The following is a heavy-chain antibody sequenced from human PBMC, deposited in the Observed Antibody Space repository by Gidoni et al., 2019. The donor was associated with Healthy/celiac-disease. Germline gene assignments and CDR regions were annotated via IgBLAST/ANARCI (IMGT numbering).Heavy chain of an antibody. J-gene: IGHJ3*02. D-gene: IGHD3-3*01. V-gene: IGHV1-46*03. CDR2: IHPSGGST. Sequence: QVQLVQSGAEVKKPGASVKVSGKAYGYTFTSDDMHWVRQAPGQGLEWMGIIHPSGGSTSYAQKFQVRVTMTRYTSTSTVYMELSSLRSEDTAVYYCARTPYDFLSGYFAFDIWGQGTMVTVSS. CDR1: GYTFTSDD. CDR3: ARTPYDFLSGYFAFDI.